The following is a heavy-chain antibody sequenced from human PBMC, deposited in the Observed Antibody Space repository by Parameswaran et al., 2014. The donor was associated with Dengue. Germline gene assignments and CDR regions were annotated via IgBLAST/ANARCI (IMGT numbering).Heavy chain of an antibody. D-gene: IGHD4-17*01. J-gene: IGHJ6*02. CDR2: ISSSSNYI. CDR3: ARPMVTMYTPRSQSYGMDV. V-gene: IGHV3-21*01. Sequence: VRQMPGKGLEWVSSISSSSNYIYYADSVKGRFTISRDNAKNSLYLQMNSLRAEDTAVYYCARPMVTMYTPRSQSYGMDVWGQGTTVTVSS.